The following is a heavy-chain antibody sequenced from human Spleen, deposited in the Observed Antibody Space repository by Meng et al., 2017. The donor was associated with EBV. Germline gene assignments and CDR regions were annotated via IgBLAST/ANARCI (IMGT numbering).Heavy chain of an antibody. D-gene: IGHD1-14*01. CDR2: IIHTGGT. CDR1: GTSFTGYY. J-gene: IGHJ4*02. V-gene: IGHV4-34*01. Sequence: QVPLHQGGAGLLKPSETLSLTCAVYGTSFTGYYWTWIRQPPGKGLEWVGEIIHTGGTHYNPSLKSRVTISLDTSKNQFSLKVRSVTAADTGIYFCARGRTTMGNYWGQGTLVTVSS. CDR3: ARGRTTMGNY.